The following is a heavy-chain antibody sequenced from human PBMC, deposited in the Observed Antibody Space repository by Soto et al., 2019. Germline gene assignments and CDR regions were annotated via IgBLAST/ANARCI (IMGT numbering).Heavy chain of an antibody. CDR2: IYYSGST. CDR1: GGSISSYY. V-gene: IGHV4-59*01. J-gene: IGHJ6*02. D-gene: IGHD2-15*01. CDR3: ARDTGGSFKGDYYGMDV. Sequence: SETLSLTCTVSGGSISSYYWSWIRQPPGKGLEWIGYIYYSGSTNYNPSLKSRVTISVDTSKNQFSLKLSSVTAADTAVYYCARDTGGSFKGDYYGMDVWGQGTTVTVSS.